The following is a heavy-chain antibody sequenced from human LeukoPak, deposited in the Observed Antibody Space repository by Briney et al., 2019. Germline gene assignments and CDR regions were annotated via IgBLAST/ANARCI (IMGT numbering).Heavy chain of an antibody. J-gene: IGHJ4*02. CDR1: GYTFTSYG. D-gene: IGHD3-9*01. CDR3: ARDLLQYFDWLTVAVN. V-gene: IGHV1-18*01. Sequence: ASVKVSCKASGYTFTSYGISWVRPAPGQGLEWMGWISAYNGNTNYAQKLQGRVTMTTDTSTSTAYMELRSLRSDDTAVYYCARDLLQYFDWLTVAVNRGQRELFRASS. CDR2: ISAYNGNT.